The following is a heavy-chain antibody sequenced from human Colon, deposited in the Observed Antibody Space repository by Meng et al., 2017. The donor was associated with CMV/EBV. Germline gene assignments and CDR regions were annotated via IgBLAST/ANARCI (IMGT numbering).Heavy chain of an antibody. CDR3: ARDFAPGGDGMDV. CDR2: IKQDGSEK. V-gene: IGHV3-7*01. Sequence: GGSLRLSCAVSGFIFSRYEMNWVRQAPGKGLEWVANIKQDGSEKYYVDSVKGRFTISRDNAKNSLYLQMNSLRAEDTAVYYCARDFAPGGDGMDVWGQGTTVTVSS. J-gene: IGHJ6*02. D-gene: IGHD3-16*01. CDR1: GFIFSRYE.